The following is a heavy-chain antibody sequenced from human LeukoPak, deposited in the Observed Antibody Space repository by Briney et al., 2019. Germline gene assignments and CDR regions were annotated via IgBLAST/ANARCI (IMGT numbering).Heavy chain of an antibody. CDR3: ASERGYSGYFDY. CDR1: GYTFTGYY. V-gene: IGHV1-2*02. D-gene: IGHD5-12*01. J-gene: IGHJ4*02. CDR2: INPNSGGT. Sequence: GASVKVSCKASGYTFTGYYMHWVRQAPGQGLEWMGWINPNSGGTNYAQKFQGRVTITADESTSTAYMELSSLRSEDTAVYYCASERGYSGYFDYWGQGTLVTVSS.